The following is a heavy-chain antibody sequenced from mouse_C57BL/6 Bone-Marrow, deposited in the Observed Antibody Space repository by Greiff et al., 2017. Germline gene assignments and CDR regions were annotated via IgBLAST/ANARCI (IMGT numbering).Heavy chain of an antibody. CDR2: ISSGGSYT. J-gene: IGHJ3*01. D-gene: IGHD1-1*01. V-gene: IGHV5-6*01. CDR3: ARELLPLAY. CDR1: GFTFSSYG. Sequence: EVNLVESGGDLVKPGGSLKLSCAASGFTFSSYGMSWVRQTPDKRLEWVATISSGGSYTYYPDSVKGRFTISRDNAKNTLYLQMSSLKSEDTAMYYWARELLPLAYWGQGTLVTVSA.